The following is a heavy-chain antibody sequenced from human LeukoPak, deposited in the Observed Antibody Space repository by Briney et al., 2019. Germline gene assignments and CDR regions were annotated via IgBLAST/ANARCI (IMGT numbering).Heavy chain of an antibody. CDR2: INPNSGGT. CDR1: GYTFTGYY. V-gene: IGHV1-2*02. CDR3: AINPGIAVAGGDY. Sequence: ASVKVSCKASGYTFTGYYMHWVRQAPGQGLKWMGWINPNSGGTNYAQKFQGRVTMTRDTSISTAYMELSRLRSDDTAAYYCAINPGIAVAGGDYWGQGTLVTVSS. J-gene: IGHJ4*02. D-gene: IGHD6-19*01.